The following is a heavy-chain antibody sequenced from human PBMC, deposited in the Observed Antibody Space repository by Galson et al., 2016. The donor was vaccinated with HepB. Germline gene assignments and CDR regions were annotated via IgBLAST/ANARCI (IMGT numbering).Heavy chain of an antibody. D-gene: IGHD5-24*01. V-gene: IGHV1-18*04. J-gene: IGHJ4*01. Sequence: SVKVSCKASGYRFHTYGISWVRQAPGQGLEWLGWISANSGNTNYAQKFQDRVTMTRDTSASTVYMDPRSLRSDDTAVYYCARDVQFRFDFWGHGTLVTVSS. CDR2: ISANSGNT. CDR3: ARDVQFRFDF. CDR1: GYRFHTYG.